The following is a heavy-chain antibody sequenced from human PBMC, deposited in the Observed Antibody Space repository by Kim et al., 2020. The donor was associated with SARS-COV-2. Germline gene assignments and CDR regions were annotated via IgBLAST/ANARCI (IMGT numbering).Heavy chain of an antibody. CDR2: IKEDGSDK. V-gene: IGHV3-7*05. D-gene: IGHD3-9*01. J-gene: IGHJ4*02. Sequence: GGSLRLSCAASGFTFSSYWMTWVRQAPGKVLEWVANIKEDGSDKNYVESVKGRFTISRDNAKNSLYLQMSSLRAEDTAVYYCLRTGRVFDSWGQGTLVTVSS. CDR3: LRTGRVFDS. CDR1: GFTFSSYW.